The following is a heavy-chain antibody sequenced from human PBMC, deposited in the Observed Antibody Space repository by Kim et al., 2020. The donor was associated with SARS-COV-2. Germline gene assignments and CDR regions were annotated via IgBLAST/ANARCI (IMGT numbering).Heavy chain of an antibody. D-gene: IGHD6-19*01. J-gene: IGHJ4*02. CDR3: VSDLAGREGR. CDR2: DGPIT. V-gene: IGHV3-74*01. Sequence: DGPITNHADSVKGRFTISRDNAANSLFLQMNSLRVEDTAVYFCVSDLAGREGRWGQGTLVTVSS.